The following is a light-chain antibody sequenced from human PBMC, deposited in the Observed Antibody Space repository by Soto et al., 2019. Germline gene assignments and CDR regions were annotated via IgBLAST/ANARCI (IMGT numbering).Light chain of an antibody. CDR1: QSLVYSDGNTY. J-gene: IGKJ4*01. CDR3: MQGTHWPRC. V-gene: IGKV2-30*01. CDR2: KVS. Sequence: DVVMTQSPLSLPVTLGQPASISCRSSQSLVYSDGNTYLNWFQQRPGQSPRRLIYKVSNRDSGVPDRFSGSGSGTVFTLKISRVEAEDIGVYYCMQGTHWPRCFGGGTKVEIK.